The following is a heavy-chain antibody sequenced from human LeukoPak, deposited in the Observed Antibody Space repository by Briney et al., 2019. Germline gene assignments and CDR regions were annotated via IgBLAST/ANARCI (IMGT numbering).Heavy chain of an antibody. V-gene: IGHV4-34*01. CDR1: GGSFSGYY. J-gene: IGHJ4*02. D-gene: IGHD3-3*01. CDR2: INHRGST. CDR3: ARDPSGYYPYFDY. Sequence: SETLSLTCAVYGGSFSGYYWSWIRQPPGKGLEWIGEINHRGSTNYNPSLKSRVTISVDTSKNQFSLKLSSVTAADTAVYYCARDPSGYYPYFDYWGQGTLVTVSS.